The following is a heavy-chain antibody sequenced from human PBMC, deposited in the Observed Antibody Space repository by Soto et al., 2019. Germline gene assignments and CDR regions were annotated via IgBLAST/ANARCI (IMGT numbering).Heavy chain of an antibody. CDR3: AILAKRTTTGDAFDI. V-gene: IGHV3-23*01. J-gene: IGHJ3*02. Sequence: EVQLLESGGALVQPGGSLRLSCAASGFTFNNYAMNWVRQAPGKWLEWVSAVSGSGENTHYAGSVKGRFTISRDNSKNTLYLQMNSLRAGDTALYYCAILAKRTTTGDAFDIWCQGTMVTVSS. D-gene: IGHD4-17*01. CDR1: GFTFNNYA. CDR2: VSGSGENT.